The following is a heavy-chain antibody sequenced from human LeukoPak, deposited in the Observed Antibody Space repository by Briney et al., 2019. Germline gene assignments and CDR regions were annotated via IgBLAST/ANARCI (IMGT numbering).Heavy chain of an antibody. CDR2: IYYSGST. V-gene: IGHV4-31*03. Sequence: SETLSLTCTVSGGSISSGGYYWSWIRQHPGKGLEWIGYIYYSGSTYYNPSLKSRVTISVDTSKNQFSLKLSSVTAADTAVYYCARDREYCSSTSCRRTLDYWGQGTLVAVSS. CDR1: GGSISSGGYY. J-gene: IGHJ4*02. CDR3: ARDREYCSSTSCRRTLDY. D-gene: IGHD2-2*01.